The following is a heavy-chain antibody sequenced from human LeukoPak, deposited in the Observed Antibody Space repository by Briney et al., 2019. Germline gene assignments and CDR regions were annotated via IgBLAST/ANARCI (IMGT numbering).Heavy chain of an antibody. Sequence: PGGSLRLSCEDSGFTFGDYGMSWVRQAPGKGPEWVAGISWNSDSTGYPDSVKGRFTISRDNAKNSLYLQMNSLRVEDTALYYCARDRRGITGTEWFDPWGQGTLVTVSS. CDR1: GFTFGDYG. CDR2: ISWNSDST. J-gene: IGHJ5*02. D-gene: IGHD1-20*01. CDR3: ARDRRGITGTEWFDP. V-gene: IGHV3-20*04.